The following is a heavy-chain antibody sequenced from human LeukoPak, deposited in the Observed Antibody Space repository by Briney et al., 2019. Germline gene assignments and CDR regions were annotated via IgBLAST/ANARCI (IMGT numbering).Heavy chain of an antibody. D-gene: IGHD3-10*01. J-gene: IGHJ6*02. CDR1: GGSISSYY. CDR2: IYTSGST. V-gene: IGHV4-4*07. Sequence: SETLSLTCTVSGGSISSYYWSWIRQPAGKGLEWIGRIYTSGSTNYNPSLKSRVTMSVDTSKNQFSLKLSSVTAADTAVYYCARGGSYYGSGNTDTEYYYYYGMDVWGQGTTVTVSS. CDR3: ARGGSYYGSGNTDTEYYYYYGMDV.